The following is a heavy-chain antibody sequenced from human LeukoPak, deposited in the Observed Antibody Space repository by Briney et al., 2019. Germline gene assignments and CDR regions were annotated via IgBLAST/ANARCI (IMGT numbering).Heavy chain of an antibody. CDR1: GGSISSSSYY. J-gene: IGHJ6*03. Sequence: PSETLSLTCTVSGGSISSSSYYWGWIRQPPGKGLEWIGSIYYSGSTYYNPSLKSRVTISVDTSKNQFSLKLSSVTAADTAVYYCARHFQYSYYYYMDVWGQGTTVTVSS. CDR3: ARHFQYSYYYYMDV. CDR2: IYYSGST. V-gene: IGHV4-39*01.